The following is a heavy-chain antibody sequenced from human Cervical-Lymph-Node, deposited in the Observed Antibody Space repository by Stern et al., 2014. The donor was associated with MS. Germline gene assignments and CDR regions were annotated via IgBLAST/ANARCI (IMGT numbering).Heavy chain of an antibody. Sequence: VQLVESGAEVKTPGESLTISCKGSGYCFTANWIAWLRQMPGKGLEWMEIIYPGDSATRSSPSFQGQVTISADKSISTAYLQWSSLKASDTAMYYCARDYGDYAFDYWGQGTLVTVSS. V-gene: IGHV5-51*01. CDR1: GYCFTANW. CDR2: IYPGDSAT. CDR3: ARDYGDYAFDY. J-gene: IGHJ4*02. D-gene: IGHD4-17*01.